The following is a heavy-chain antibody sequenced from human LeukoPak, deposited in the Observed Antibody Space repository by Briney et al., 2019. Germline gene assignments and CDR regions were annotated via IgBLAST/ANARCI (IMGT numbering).Heavy chain of an antibody. J-gene: IGHJ5*02. Sequence: GESLKISCKGSGHRFSSYWIGWVRQMPGKGLEWMGLIYISDSDTRYSPSFQGQVTISVDKSINTAYLQWSSLKASDTAIYYCAATTANYFDPWGQGTLVTVSS. CDR3: AATTANYFDP. V-gene: IGHV5-51*01. D-gene: IGHD4/OR15-4a*01. CDR1: GHRFSSYW. CDR2: IYISDSDT.